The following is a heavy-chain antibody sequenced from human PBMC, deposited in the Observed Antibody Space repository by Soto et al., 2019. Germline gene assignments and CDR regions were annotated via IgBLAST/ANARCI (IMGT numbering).Heavy chain of an antibody. CDR2: IYHGGST. J-gene: IGHJ6*02. CDR1: GDSISSTRW. Sequence: SETLSLTCTVSGDSISSTRWWSWVRQSPGKGLGWIGDIYHGGSTNYNPSLKSRVTISVDTSKNQFSLKLSSVTAADTAVYYCARDDIVVVPAAIVYYGMDVWGQGTTVTVSS. CDR3: ARDDIVVVPAAIVYYGMDV. D-gene: IGHD2-2*01. V-gene: IGHV4-4*02.